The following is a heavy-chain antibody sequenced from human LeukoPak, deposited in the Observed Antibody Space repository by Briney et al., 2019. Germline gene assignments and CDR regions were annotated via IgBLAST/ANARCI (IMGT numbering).Heavy chain of an antibody. V-gene: IGHV4-61*05. J-gene: IGHJ4*02. CDR2: IYYSGST. Sequence: PSETLSLTCTVSGGSISGSSYYWGWIRQPPGKGLEWIGYIYYSGSTNYNLSLKSRVTISVDTSKNQFTLKLSSVTAADTAVYYCARGRYGWLPFDYWGQGTLVTVSS. CDR1: GGSISGSSYY. CDR3: ARGRYGWLPFDY. D-gene: IGHD3-16*01.